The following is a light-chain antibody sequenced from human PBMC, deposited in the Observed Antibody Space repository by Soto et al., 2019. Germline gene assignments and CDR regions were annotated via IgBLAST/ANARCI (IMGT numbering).Light chain of an antibody. CDR3: QQYNSYPLT. CDR1: QDIHNI. CDR2: AAS. V-gene: IGKV1-16*02. J-gene: IGKJ3*01. Sequence: DIQMTQSPSSLSASLCDRVTITCRASQDIHNILAWCQQQPGKAPKSLIYAASTVQSGVPSNFSGSGSGTDFTLTISSLQPEDFAAYYCQQYNSYPLTFGPGTRLDIK.